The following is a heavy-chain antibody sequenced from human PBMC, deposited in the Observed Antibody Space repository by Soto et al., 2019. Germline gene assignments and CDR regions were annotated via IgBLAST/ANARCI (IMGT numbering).Heavy chain of an antibody. V-gene: IGHV3-23*01. Sequence: PGGSLRLSCAASGFTFSSDAMSWVRQAPGKGLEWVSAIGGSGDITYYADSVKGRFTISRDNSKNTLFLQMNSLRAEDTAVYYCAKDTWRGYCSSTTCTSPVDYWGQGTLVTVSS. J-gene: IGHJ4*02. CDR1: GFTFSSDA. CDR3: AKDTWRGYCSSTTCTSPVDY. CDR2: IGGSGDIT. D-gene: IGHD2-2*01.